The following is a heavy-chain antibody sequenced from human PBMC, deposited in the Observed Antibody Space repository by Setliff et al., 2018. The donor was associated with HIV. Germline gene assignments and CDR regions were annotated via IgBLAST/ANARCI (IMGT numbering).Heavy chain of an antibody. CDR3: ARSTIHSHYNFWSGYSGSPLYYMDV. D-gene: IGHD3-3*01. Sequence: PSETLSLTCAVSGYSISTAYYWAWIRQPPGKGLEWIGRIYASGSTNYNPSLKSRVSISVDMSQNQFSLKVTSVTAADTAVYYCARSTIHSHYNFWSGYSGSPLYYMDVWGKGTTVTVSS. J-gene: IGHJ6*03. CDR2: IYASGST. CDR1: GYSISTAYY. V-gene: IGHV4-38-2*01.